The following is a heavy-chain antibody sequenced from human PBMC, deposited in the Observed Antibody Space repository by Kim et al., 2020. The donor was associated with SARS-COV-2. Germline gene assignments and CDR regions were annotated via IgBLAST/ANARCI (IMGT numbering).Heavy chain of an antibody. CDR1: GGSISSYY. Sequence: SETLSLTCTVSGGSISSYYWSWIRQPPGKGLEWIGYIYYSGSTNYNPSLKSRVTISVDTSKNQFSLKLSSVTAADTAVYYCARVQDYWPRGAFDIWGQGTMVTVSS. CDR2: IYYSGST. CDR3: ARVQDYWPRGAFDI. J-gene: IGHJ3*02. V-gene: IGHV4-59*01. D-gene: IGHD2-15*01.